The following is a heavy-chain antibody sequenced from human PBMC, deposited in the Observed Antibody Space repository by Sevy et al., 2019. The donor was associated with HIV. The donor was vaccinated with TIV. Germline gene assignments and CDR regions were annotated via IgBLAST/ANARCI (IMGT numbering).Heavy chain of an antibody. Sequence: ASVKVSCKVSGYTLSQLSMHWVRQAPGKGLEWMGSFEPEDDETIYAKKFKGRVTMTEDRSTDTAYMELSSLRSEDTAVYYCATTKDYYDSSGSPFDYWGQGTLVTVSS. CDR3: ATTKDYYDSSGSPFDY. CDR1: GYTLSQLS. CDR2: FEPEDDET. D-gene: IGHD3-22*01. V-gene: IGHV1-24*01. J-gene: IGHJ4*02.